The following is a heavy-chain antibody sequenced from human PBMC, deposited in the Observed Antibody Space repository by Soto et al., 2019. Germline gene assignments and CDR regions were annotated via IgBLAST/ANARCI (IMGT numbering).Heavy chain of an antibody. CDR1: GFTVSSNY. CDR2: IYSGGST. D-gene: IGHD2-15*01. V-gene: IGHV3-53*01. CDR3: ARVSPYCSGGSCYAFDY. J-gene: IGHJ4*02. Sequence: GGSLRLSCAASGFTVSSNYMSWVRQAPGKGLEWVSVIYSGGSTYYADSVKGRFTISRDNSKNTLYLQMNSLRAEDTAVYYCARVSPYCSGGSCYAFDYWGQGTLVTVSS.